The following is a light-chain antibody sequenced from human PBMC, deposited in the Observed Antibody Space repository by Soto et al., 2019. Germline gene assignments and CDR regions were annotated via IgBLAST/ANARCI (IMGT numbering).Light chain of an antibody. J-gene: IGLJ2*01. CDR2: EVS. V-gene: IGLV2-14*01. CDR1: SSDVGGYNY. CDR3: SSYTGSSTVV. Sequence: QSALTQPASVSGSPGQSITISCTGTSSDVGGYNYVSWYQQHPGKAPKLMIYEVSNRPSGGSNRFSGSQSGNTASLNISGLQAEDEADYYCSSYTGSSTVVFGGGTKLTVL.